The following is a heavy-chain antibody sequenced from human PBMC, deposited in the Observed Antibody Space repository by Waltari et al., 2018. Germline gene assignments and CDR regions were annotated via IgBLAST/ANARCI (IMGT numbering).Heavy chain of an antibody. CDR2: VYTSGST. D-gene: IGHD1-26*01. CDR1: GGSISGYY. V-gene: IGHV4-4*07. J-gene: IGHJ5*02. Sequence: QVQLQESGPGLVKPSETLSLTCTVSGGSISGYYWNWIRQPAGKGLEWIGRVYTSGSTNYNHALKSRVTMSVDTSKNQFSLKLSSVTAADTAVYFCAREIDRGPGRWFDPWGQGTLVIVSS. CDR3: AREIDRGPGRWFDP.